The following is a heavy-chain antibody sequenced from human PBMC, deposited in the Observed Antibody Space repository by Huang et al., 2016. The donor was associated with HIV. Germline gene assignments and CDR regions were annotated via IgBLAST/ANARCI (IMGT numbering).Heavy chain of an antibody. Sequence: QERLVESGGGVVQPGRSLRLSCAASGFTFSSYAMHWVRQAPGKGVEWVALISYDGSNQHYVDSVKGRFTISRDNSKKMLYLQMNSLRMGDTAVYYCARGSAGVLWFGEMWGQGTLVTVSS. J-gene: IGHJ4*02. D-gene: IGHD3-10*01. CDR2: ISYDGSNQ. CDR1: GFTFSSYA. V-gene: IGHV3-30*04. CDR3: ARGSAGVLWFGEM.